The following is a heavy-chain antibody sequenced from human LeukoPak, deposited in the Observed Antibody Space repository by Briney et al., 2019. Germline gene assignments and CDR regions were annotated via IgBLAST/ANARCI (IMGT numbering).Heavy chain of an antibody. Sequence: SETLSLTCTVSGGSISSTYWSWIRQPPGKGLEWIGYMYYSGTTSYNSSLKSRVTMSLDTSKNQFSLKLNSVTAADTAVYYCAKHCEGGKYCYWGQGTLVTVSS. J-gene: IGHJ4*02. D-gene: IGHD1-26*01. CDR1: GGSISSTY. V-gene: IGHV4-59*08. CDR3: AKHCEGGKYCY. CDR2: MYYSGTT.